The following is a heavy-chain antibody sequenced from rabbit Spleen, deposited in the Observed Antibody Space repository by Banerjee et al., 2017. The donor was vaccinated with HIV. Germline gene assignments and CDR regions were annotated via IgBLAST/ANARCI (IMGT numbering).Heavy chain of an antibody. J-gene: IGHJ6*01. Sequence: QALVESGGGLVEPGACLTHPCRASCGSFFFTSYMCWVRQAPGKGLEWIACIDTGSSGFTYFATWAKGRFTISKTSSTTVTLQVTRLTAAATATYFCAMDTSSSCSSDDIDLWGPGTLVTVS. V-gene: IGHV1S40*01. CDR2: IDTGSSGFT. D-gene: IGHD1-1*01. CDR1: CGSFFFTSY. CDR3: AMDTSSSCSSDDIDL.